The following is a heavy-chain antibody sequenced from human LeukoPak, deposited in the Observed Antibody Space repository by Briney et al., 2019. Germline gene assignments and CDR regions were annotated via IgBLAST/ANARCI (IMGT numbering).Heavy chain of an antibody. Sequence: GGPLRLSCAAPGLTFSSYAMHWVRQAQAKGLEWVAVISYDGSNKYYADSVKGRFTISRDNSKNTLYLQMNSLRAEDTAVYYCARAEDSSGWYFLYWGQGTLVTVSS. CDR3: ARAEDSSGWYFLY. CDR1: GLTFSSYA. D-gene: IGHD6-19*01. CDR2: ISYDGSNK. J-gene: IGHJ1*01. V-gene: IGHV3-30-3*01.